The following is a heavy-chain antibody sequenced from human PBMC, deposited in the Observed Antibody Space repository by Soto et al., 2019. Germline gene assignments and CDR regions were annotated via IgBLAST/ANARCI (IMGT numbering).Heavy chain of an antibody. CDR2: INHSGST. CDR1: GGSFSGYY. V-gene: IGHV4-34*01. CDR3: ARGPTSTRESSSWYLDY. D-gene: IGHD6-13*01. Sequence: SETLSLTCAVYGGSFSGYYWSWIRQPPGKGLEWIGEINHSGSTNYNPSLKSRVTISVDTSKNQFSLKLSSVTAADTAVYYCARGPTSTRESSSWYLDYWGQGTLVTVSS. J-gene: IGHJ4*02.